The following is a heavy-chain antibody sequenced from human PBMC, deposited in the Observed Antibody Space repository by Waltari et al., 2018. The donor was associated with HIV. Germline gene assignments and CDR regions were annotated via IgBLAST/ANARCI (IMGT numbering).Heavy chain of an antibody. D-gene: IGHD3-22*01. Sequence: QVQLVQSGAEVKKPGASVKVSCKASGYTFTGYYMHWVRQAPGQGLEWMGRINPNSGGTNYAQKFQGRVTMTRDTSISTAYMELSRLRSDDTAVYYCAREGYYDSSGYFFDYWGQGTLVTVSS. J-gene: IGHJ4*02. V-gene: IGHV1-2*06. CDR2: INPNSGGT. CDR1: GYTFTGYY. CDR3: AREGYYDSSGYFFDY.